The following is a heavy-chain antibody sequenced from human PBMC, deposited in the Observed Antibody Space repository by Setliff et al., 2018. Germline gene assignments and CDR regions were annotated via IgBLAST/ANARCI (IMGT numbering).Heavy chain of an antibody. Sequence: SETLSLTCTVSGDSVSSASFYWGWMRQAPGKGLEWIGSFYYTGSTHYNPSLKSRVTISRDTSRNQFSLKLISVTAADTAVYYCARSFSRREKFLLDYWGQGALVTVSS. CDR3: ARSFSRREKFLLDY. CDR1: GDSVSSASFY. V-gene: IGHV4-39*07. J-gene: IGHJ4*02. CDR2: FYYTGST.